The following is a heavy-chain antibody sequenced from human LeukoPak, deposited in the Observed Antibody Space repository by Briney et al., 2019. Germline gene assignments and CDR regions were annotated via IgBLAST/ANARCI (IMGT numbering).Heavy chain of an antibody. CDR2: TDGSGANT. CDR1: GFTLNTYA. Sequence: GGSLRLSCAASGFTLNTYAMTWVRQAPGKGLEWVSGTDGSGANTYYADSVKGRFTISRDNSKNTLYLEMYSLRAEDTAVYYCAKVRDYSSSPLDYWGQGTLVTVSS. D-gene: IGHD6-6*01. V-gene: IGHV3-23*01. J-gene: IGHJ4*02. CDR3: AKVRDYSSSPLDY.